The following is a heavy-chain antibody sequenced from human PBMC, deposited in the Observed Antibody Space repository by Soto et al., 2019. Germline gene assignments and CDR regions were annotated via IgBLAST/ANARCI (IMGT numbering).Heavy chain of an antibody. CDR3: ARLGPGGWSKDWFDP. CDR1: GGSISSGGYY. Sequence: SETLSLSCTVSGGSISSGGYYWSWIRQHPGKGLEWIGYIYYSGSTNYNPSLKSRVTISVDTSKNQFSLKLSSVTAADTAVYYCARLGPGGWSKDWFDPWGQGTLVTVSS. J-gene: IGHJ5*02. V-gene: IGHV4-61*08. CDR2: IYYSGST. D-gene: IGHD3-10*01.